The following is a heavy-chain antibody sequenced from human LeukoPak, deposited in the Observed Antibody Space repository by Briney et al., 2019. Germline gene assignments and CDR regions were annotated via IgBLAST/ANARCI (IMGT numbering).Heavy chain of an antibody. V-gene: IGHV4-39*01. D-gene: IGHD1-26*01. CDR3: AGGVLKSDY. CDR2: IYYSGST. J-gene: IGHJ4*02. CDR1: GGSISSSSYY. Sequence: PSETLSLTCTVSGGSISSSSYYWGWIRQPPGKGLEWIGSIYYSGSTYYNPSLKSRVTISVDTSKNQFSLKLSSVTAADTAVYYCAGGVLKSDYWGQGTLVTVSS.